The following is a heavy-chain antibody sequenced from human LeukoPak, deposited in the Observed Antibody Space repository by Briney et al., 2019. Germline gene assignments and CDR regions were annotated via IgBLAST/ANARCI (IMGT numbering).Heavy chain of an antibody. J-gene: IGHJ4*02. D-gene: IGHD3-22*01. Sequence: SETLSLTCTVSGGSISSYYWSWIRQPAGKGLEWIGRIYTSGSTNYNPSLKSRVTMSVDTSKNQFSLKLSSVTAADTAVYYCARDGEIHPYDSRGYYYDYWGQGTLVTVSS. CDR2: IYTSGST. CDR3: ARDGEIHPYDSRGYYYDY. V-gene: IGHV4-4*07. CDR1: GGSISSYY.